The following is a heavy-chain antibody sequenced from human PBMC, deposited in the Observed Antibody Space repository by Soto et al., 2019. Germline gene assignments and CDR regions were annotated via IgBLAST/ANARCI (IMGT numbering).Heavy chain of an antibody. CDR3: ATGYCSSTSCLIWEDYYYYYGMDV. CDR1: GYTFTSYA. J-gene: IGHJ6*02. D-gene: IGHD2-2*01. Sequence: ASVKVSCKASGYTFTSYAMHWVRQAPGQRLEWMGWINAGNGNTKYSQKFQGRVTITRDTSASTAYMELSSLRSEDTAVYYCATGYCSSTSCLIWEDYYYYYGMDVWGQGTTVTVSS. CDR2: INAGNGNT. V-gene: IGHV1-3*01.